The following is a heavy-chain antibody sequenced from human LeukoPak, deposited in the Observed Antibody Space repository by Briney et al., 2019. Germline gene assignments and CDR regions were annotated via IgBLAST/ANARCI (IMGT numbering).Heavy chain of an antibody. D-gene: IGHD3-22*01. Sequence: ASVKVSCKASGGTFSSYAISWVRQAPGQGLEWMGGIIPIFGTANYAQKFQGRVTITTDESTSTAYMELSSLRSGDTAVYYCAREAIRRPHYDSSGYFLTRYFDLWGRGTLVTVSS. CDR3: AREAIRRPHYDSSGYFLTRYFDL. V-gene: IGHV1-69*05. CDR1: GGTFSSYA. CDR2: IIPIFGTA. J-gene: IGHJ2*01.